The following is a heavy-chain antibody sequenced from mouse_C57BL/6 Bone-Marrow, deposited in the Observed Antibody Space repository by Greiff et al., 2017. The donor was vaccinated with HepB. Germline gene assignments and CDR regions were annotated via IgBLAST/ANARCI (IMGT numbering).Heavy chain of an antibody. V-gene: IGHV4-1*01. J-gene: IGHJ3*01. Sequence: EVKLMESGGGLVQPGGSLKLSCAASGIDFSRYWMSWVRRAPGKGLEWIGEINPDSSTINYAPSLKDKFIISRDNAKNTLYLQMSKVRSEDTALYYCAKHDYAGAWFAYWGQGTLVTVSA. CDR2: INPDSSTI. CDR3: AKHDYAGAWFAY. CDR1: GIDFSRYW. D-gene: IGHD2-4*01.